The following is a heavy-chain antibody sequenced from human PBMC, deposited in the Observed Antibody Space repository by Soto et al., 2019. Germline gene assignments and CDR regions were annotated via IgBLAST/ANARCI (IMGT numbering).Heavy chain of an antibody. CDR1: GGSFSDYY. CDR3: ARQGYHNTISDS. V-gene: IGHV4-34*01. D-gene: IGHD2-15*01. J-gene: IGHJ4*02. Sequence: SETLSLTCAVYGGSFSDYYWSWIRQPLGKGQEWIGEINHSGSTNYNPSLKSRVTISVDTSKNQFSLKLSSVTAADTAVYYCARQGYHNTISDSRGQATLVTVSS. CDR2: INHSGST.